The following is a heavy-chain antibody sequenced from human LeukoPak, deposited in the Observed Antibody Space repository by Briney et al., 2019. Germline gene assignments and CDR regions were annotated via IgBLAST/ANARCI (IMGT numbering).Heavy chain of an antibody. CDR2: INHSGST. Sequence: SETLSLTCAVYGGSFSGYYWSWIRQPPGKGLEWIGEINHSGSTNYNPSLKSRVTISVDTSKNQFSLKLSSVTAADTAVYYCARGPGGYCSGGSCYGLGKANDYWGQGTLVTVSS. D-gene: IGHD2-15*01. J-gene: IGHJ4*02. CDR1: GGSFSGYY. V-gene: IGHV4-34*01. CDR3: ARGPGGYCSGGSCYGLGKANDY.